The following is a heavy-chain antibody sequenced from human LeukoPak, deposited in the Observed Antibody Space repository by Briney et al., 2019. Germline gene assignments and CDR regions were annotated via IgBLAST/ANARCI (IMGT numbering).Heavy chain of an antibody. J-gene: IGHJ6*03. CDR3: ASGYSYGSTYYYMDV. D-gene: IGHD5-18*01. V-gene: IGHV4-39*07. CDR1: GGSISSSSYY. CDR2: IYYSGST. Sequence: SETLSLTCTVSGGSISSSSYYWGWIRQPPGKGLEWIGSIYYSGSTYYNPSLKSRVTISVDTSKNQFSLKLSSVTAADTAVYYCASGYSYGSTYYYMDVWGKGTTVTISS.